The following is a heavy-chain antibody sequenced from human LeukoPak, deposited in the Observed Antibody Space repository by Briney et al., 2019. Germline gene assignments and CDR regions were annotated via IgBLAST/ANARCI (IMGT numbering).Heavy chain of an antibody. J-gene: IGHJ4*02. CDR3: ARYGEAGTTTFANY. CDR1: GYSFSNYW. Sequence: GESLKISCKGSGYSFSNYWIGWVRQMPGESLEWMGIIYPGDSDTRYSPSFQGQVIISADKSISTAYLQWSSLKASDTAMYYCARYGEAGTTTFANYWGQGTLVTVSS. D-gene: IGHD1-7*01. CDR2: IYPGDSDT. V-gene: IGHV5-51*01.